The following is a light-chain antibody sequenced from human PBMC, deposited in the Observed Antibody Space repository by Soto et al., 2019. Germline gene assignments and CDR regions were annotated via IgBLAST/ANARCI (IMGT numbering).Light chain of an antibody. V-gene: IGLV2-14*01. CDR2: EVS. CDR1: SSDVGGYNY. CDR3: SSYTSSSTLV. Sequence: QSALTQPASVSGSPGQSITISCTGTSSDVGGYNYVPWYQQYPGKAPKLMIYEVSNRPSGVSNRFSGSKSGYTASLTISGLQAEDEADYYCSSYTSSSTLVFGGGTKLTVL. J-gene: IGLJ2*01.